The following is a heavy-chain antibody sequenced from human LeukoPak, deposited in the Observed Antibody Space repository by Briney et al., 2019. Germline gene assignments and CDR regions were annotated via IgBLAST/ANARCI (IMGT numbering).Heavy chain of an antibody. CDR1: GYTLTELS. CDR3: ARGDYYDSSGYESTYNWFDP. Sequence: GASVTVSCKVSGYTLTELSMHWVRQAPGKGLEWMGGFDPEDGETIYAQKFQGRVTMTRDTSISTAYMELSRLRSDDTAVYYCARGDYYDSSGYESTYNWFDPWGQGTLVTVSS. D-gene: IGHD3-22*01. V-gene: IGHV1-24*01. J-gene: IGHJ5*02. CDR2: FDPEDGET.